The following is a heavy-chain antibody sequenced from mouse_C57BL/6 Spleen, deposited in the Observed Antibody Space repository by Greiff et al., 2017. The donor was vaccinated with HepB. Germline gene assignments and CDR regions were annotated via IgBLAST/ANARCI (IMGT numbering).Heavy chain of an antibody. CDR3: AYYSNSSYAMDY. Sequence: QVQLKESGAELMKPGASVKLSCKATGYSFTGYWIEWVKQRPGHGLEWIGEILPGSGSTNYNEKFKGKATFTADTSSNTAYMQLSSLTTEDSAIYYCAYYSNSSYAMDYWGQGTSVTVSS. V-gene: IGHV1-9*01. J-gene: IGHJ4*01. D-gene: IGHD2-5*01. CDR2: ILPGSGST. CDR1: GYSFTGYW.